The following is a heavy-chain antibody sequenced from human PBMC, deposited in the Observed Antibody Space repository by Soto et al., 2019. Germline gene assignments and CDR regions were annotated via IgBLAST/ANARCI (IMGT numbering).Heavy chain of an antibody. V-gene: IGHV4-39*01. D-gene: IGHD2-15*01. CDR2: IYYSGST. J-gene: IGHJ5*02. CDR1: GGSISSSSYY. CDR3: AGHEAPGTTVVAQFGWFDP. Sequence: QLQLQESGPGLVKPSETLSLTCTVSGGSISSSSYYWGWIRQPPGKGLEWIGSIYYSGSTYYNPSLKSRVTRSVHTSTNHFALRLSSVTAADTAVYYCAGHEAPGTTVVAQFGWFDPWGQGTLVTVSS.